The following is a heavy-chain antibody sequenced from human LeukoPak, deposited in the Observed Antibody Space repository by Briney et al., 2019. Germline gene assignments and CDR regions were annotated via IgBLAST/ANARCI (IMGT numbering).Heavy chain of an antibody. J-gene: IGHJ3*02. V-gene: IGHV3-23*01. CDR3: ARGGYGANDDAFDI. CDR1: GFSFSSYA. CDR2: ISGSGGST. Sequence: GGSLRLSCAASGFSFSSYAMSWVRQAPGKGLEWVSGISGSGGSTYYADSVKGRFTISRDISKNTLYVQMNSLRDEDTAVYYCARGGYGANDDAFDIWGQGTMVTVSS. D-gene: IGHD4-23*01.